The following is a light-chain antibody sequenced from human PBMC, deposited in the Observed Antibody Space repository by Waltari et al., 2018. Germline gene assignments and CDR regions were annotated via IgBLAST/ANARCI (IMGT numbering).Light chain of an antibody. CDR2: EVS. J-gene: IGLJ1*01. CDR3: SSYTTSSAPGV. V-gene: IGLV2-14*01. Sequence: QSALTQPASVSGSPGQSITISCSGTDSDVGAYDFVSWYQQHPGKAPHLIIYEVSKRPSGISNRFSACKSGNTASLTISGLQAEDEADYYCSSYTTSSAPGVFGTGTRVTVL. CDR1: DSDVGAYDF.